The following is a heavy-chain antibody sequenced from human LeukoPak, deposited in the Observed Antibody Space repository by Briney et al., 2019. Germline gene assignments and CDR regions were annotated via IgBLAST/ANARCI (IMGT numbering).Heavy chain of an antibody. CDR1: GFTFSSYG. D-gene: IGHD2-15*01. Sequence: GGSLRLSCAASGFTFSSYGMSWVRQAPGKGLEWVSAISGSGGSTYYADSVKGRSTISRDNSKNTLYLQMNSLRAEDTAVYYCAKDFRPKGYCSGGSCGSFDYWGQGTLVTVSS. J-gene: IGHJ4*02. CDR3: AKDFRPKGYCSGGSCGSFDY. V-gene: IGHV3-23*01. CDR2: ISGSGGST.